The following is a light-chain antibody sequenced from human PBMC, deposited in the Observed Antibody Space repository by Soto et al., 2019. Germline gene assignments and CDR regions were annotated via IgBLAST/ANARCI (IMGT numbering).Light chain of an antibody. CDR2: KAS. V-gene: IGKV1-5*03. J-gene: IGKJ2*01. CDR1: QPISSS. Sequence: GDRVTIPCRASQPISSSLAWYQQKPGKAPKLLIYKASNLETGVPSRFSGSGSGTEFALTISSLQPDDFATYYCQQYIRYSPYTFGQGTRLEIK. CDR3: QQYIRYSPYT.